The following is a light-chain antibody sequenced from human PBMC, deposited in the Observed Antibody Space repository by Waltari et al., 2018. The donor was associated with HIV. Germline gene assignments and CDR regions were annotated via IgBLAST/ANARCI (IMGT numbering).Light chain of an antibody. CDR2: EVS. CDR1: SSDVAKYNY. Sequence: QSALTQPASVSGSPGQSVTISCTGTSSDVAKYNYVSWYQQHPGQGPKLMIYEVSKRPSGVSNRFSGSKSGNTASLTISGLQAEDDADYYCSSFTSSTTWVFGGGTRLTVL. V-gene: IGLV2-14*01. J-gene: IGLJ3*02. CDR3: SSFTSSTTWV.